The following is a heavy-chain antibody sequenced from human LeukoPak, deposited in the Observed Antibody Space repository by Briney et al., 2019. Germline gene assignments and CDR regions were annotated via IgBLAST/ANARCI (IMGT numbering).Heavy chain of an antibody. Sequence: GGSLRLSCAASGFTFSSYSMNWVRQAPGKGLEWVSYISSSSSSIYYADSVKGRFTISRDNSKNTLYLQMNSQRAEDTAVYYCAREGHYADYWGQGTLVTVSS. CDR3: AREGHYADY. CDR1: GFTFSSYS. J-gene: IGHJ4*02. V-gene: IGHV3-48*01. CDR2: ISSSSSSI.